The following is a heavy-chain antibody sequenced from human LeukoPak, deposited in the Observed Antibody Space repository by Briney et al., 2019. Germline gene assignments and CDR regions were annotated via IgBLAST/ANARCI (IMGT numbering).Heavy chain of an antibody. CDR3: ARDPSFSGAYDY. V-gene: IGHV4-38-2*02. Sequence: SETLSLTCTVSGYSISSGYYWGWIRQPPGKGLEWIGSIYHSGSTYYNPSLKSRVTVSVDTSKNHFSLKLSSVTAADTAVYYCARDPSFSGAYDYWGQGTLVTVSS. CDR2: IYHSGST. J-gene: IGHJ4*02. D-gene: IGHD2-8*02. CDR1: GYSISSGYY.